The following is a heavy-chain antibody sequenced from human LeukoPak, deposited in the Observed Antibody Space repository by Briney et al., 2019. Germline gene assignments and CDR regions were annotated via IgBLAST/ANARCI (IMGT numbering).Heavy chain of an antibody. CDR3: TTDHSDTYYYGSGSFDAFDI. Sequence: PGGSLRLSCAASGFTFSSYSMNWVRQAPGKGLEWVGRIKSKTDGGTTDYAAPVKGRFTISRDDSKNTLYLQMNSLKTEDTAVYYCTTDHSDTYYYGSGSFDAFDIWGQGTMVTVSS. D-gene: IGHD3-10*01. CDR1: GFTFSSYS. J-gene: IGHJ3*02. V-gene: IGHV3-15*01. CDR2: IKSKTDGGTT.